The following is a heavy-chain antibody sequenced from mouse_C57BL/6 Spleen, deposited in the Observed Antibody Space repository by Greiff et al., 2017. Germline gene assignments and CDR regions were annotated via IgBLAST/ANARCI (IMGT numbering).Heavy chain of an antibody. CDR2: IYPGDGDT. D-gene: IGHD2-12*01. CDR1: GYAFSSYW. J-gene: IGHJ4*01. CDR3: ARTVYSDSRALDY. Sequence: QVQLKQSGAELVKPGASVKISCKASGYAFSSYWMNWVKQRPGTGLEWIGQIYPGDGDTNYNGKFKGKATLTADKSSSTAYIQLSSLTSEDSAVYFCARTVYSDSRALDYWGQGTSVTVSS. V-gene: IGHV1-80*01.